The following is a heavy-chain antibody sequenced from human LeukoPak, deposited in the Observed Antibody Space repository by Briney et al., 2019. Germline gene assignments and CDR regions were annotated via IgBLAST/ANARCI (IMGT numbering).Heavy chain of an antibody. D-gene: IGHD2-2*01. CDR3: AKESLRVVPSATFDY. V-gene: IGHV3-23*01. CDR1: GFTVSSNY. CDR2: ISGSGGST. J-gene: IGHJ4*02. Sequence: GGSLRLSCAASGFTVSSNYMSWVRQAPGNGLEWVSAISGSGGSTYYADSVKGRFTISRDNSKNTLYLQMHSLRAKDTAVYYCAKESLRVVPSATFDYWGQGTLVTVSS.